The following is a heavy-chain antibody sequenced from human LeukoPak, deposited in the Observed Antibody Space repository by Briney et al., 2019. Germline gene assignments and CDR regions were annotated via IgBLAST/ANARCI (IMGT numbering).Heavy chain of an antibody. CDR1: GYTFTSYY. D-gene: IGHD1-26*01. CDR2: INPSGGST. CDR3: ATGSGSYYPGIYDY. V-gene: IGHV1-46*01. Sequence: ASVKVSCKASGYTFTSYYMHWVRQVPGQGLEWMGIINPSGGSTSYAQKFQGRVTMTRDMSMSTVYMELSSLRSEDTAVYYCATGSGSYYPGIYDYWGQGTLVTVSS. J-gene: IGHJ4*02.